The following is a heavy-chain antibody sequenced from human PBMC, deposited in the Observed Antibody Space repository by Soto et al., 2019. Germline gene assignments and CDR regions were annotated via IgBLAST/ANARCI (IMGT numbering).Heavy chain of an antibody. CDR3: ARMSSAGTLNWFDP. V-gene: IGHV1-8*01. D-gene: IGHD6-13*01. Sequence: GASVKVSCKASGCTFVNFDISWVRQAAGQGLEWLGWMNPGSGQTGYASKFQGRVAMTRDASTGTSHLELSSLTSGDTAVYYCARMSSAGTLNWFDPWGQGTLVTVSS. CDR2: MNPGSGQT. J-gene: IGHJ5*02. CDR1: GCTFVNFD.